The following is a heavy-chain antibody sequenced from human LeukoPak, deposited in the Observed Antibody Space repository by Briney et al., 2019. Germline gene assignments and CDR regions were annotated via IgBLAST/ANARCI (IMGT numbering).Heavy chain of an antibody. J-gene: IGHJ4*02. V-gene: IGHV3-23*01. CDR3: ARASRFLEWLSPFDF. D-gene: IGHD3-3*01. Sequence: GGSLRLSCAASGFTFSGFAMSWVRQAPGKGLEWVSTISGNGGTTYYADSVKGRFTISRDNSKNTLYLQMNSLRPDDTAVYFCARASRFLEWLSPFDFWGQGTLVTVSS. CDR1: GFTFSGFA. CDR2: ISGNGGTT.